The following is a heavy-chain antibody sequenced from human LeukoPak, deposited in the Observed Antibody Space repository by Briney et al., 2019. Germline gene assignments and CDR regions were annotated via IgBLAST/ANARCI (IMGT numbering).Heavy chain of an antibody. D-gene: IGHD6-13*01. CDR2: IKQDGSEK. V-gene: IGHV3-7*01. J-gene: IGHJ4*02. CDR1: GFTFSRYW. CDR3: CRIAAAGFDY. Sequence: GGSLRLSCAASGFTFSRYWMSWVRQAPGMGLEWVANIKQDGSEKYYVDSVKGRFTISRDNAKNSLLLQMNSLRAEDTAVYYCCRIAAAGFDYWGQGTLVTVSS.